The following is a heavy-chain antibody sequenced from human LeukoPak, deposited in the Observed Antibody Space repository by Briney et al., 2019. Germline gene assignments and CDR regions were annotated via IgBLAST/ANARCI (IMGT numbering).Heavy chain of an antibody. CDR2: ISSSSSYI. J-gene: IGHJ4*02. D-gene: IGHD2-2*01. Sequence: GGSLRLSCAASGFTFSSYSMNWVRQAPGKGLEWVSSISSSSSYIYYADSVKGRFTISRYNAKNSLYLQMNSLRAEDMALYYCAKSNSYCGTTRCRSGFDSWGQGTLVSVSS. CDR3: AKSNSYCGTTRCRSGFDS. CDR1: GFTFSSYS. V-gene: IGHV3-21*04.